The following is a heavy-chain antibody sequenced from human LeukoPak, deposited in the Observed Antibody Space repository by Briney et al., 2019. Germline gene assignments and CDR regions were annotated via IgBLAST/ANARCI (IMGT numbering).Heavy chain of an antibody. CDR2: MDLNSGNT. V-gene: IGHV1-8*01. CDR1: GYTFSKHD. D-gene: IGHD1-26*01. J-gene: IGHJ4*02. CDR3: ARVPRELLAC. Sequence: GASVTVSCTASGYTFSKHDINWVRQATGQGLEWMGYMDLNSGNTGYAQKFQGRGTMTRNTSISTAYMELSSLRSEDTAVYYCARVPRELLACWGQGTLVTVSS.